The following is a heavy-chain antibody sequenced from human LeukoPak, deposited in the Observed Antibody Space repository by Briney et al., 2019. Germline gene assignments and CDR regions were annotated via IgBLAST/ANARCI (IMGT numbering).Heavy chain of an antibody. J-gene: IGHJ4*02. D-gene: IGHD3-22*01. CDR2: IYSGGNM. CDR3: ARDPYLSSGYN. CDR1: GFAVSSNY. Sequence: GGSLRLSCAGSGFAVSSNYMTWVRQAPGKGPEWVSGIYSGGNMFYADSVKGRFTISRDISKNFLYLQMNSLRAEDTAVYYRARDPYLSSGYNWGQGTLVIVSS. V-gene: IGHV3-53*01.